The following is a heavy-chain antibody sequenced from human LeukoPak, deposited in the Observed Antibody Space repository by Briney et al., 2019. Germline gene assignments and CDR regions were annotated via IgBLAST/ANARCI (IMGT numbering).Heavy chain of an antibody. Sequence: PSETLSLTCTVSGYSISSGYYWGWIRQPPGKGLEWIGSIYHSGSTYYNPSLKSRVTISVDTSKNQFSLKLSSVTAADTAVYYCASLGFSEYYFDYWGQGTLVTVSS. CDR2: IYHSGST. CDR1: GYSISSGYY. CDR3: ASLGFSEYYFDY. D-gene: IGHD1-26*01. J-gene: IGHJ4*02. V-gene: IGHV4-38-2*02.